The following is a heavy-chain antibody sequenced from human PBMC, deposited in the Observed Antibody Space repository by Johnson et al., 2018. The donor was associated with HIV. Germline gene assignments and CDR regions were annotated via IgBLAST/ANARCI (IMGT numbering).Heavy chain of an antibody. Sequence: VQLVESGGGLVQPGRSLRLSCAASGFTFDDYAMHWVRQAPGKGLEWVSGISWNSGSIGYADSVKGRFTISRDNAKNSLYLQMNSLRAEDTALYYCSRRYCSSTSGYKGRAFDIWGQGTMVTVSS. V-gene: IGHV3-9*01. J-gene: IGHJ3*02. CDR3: SRRYCSSTSGYKGRAFDI. CDR1: GFTFDDYA. CDR2: ISWNSGSI. D-gene: IGHD2-2*02.